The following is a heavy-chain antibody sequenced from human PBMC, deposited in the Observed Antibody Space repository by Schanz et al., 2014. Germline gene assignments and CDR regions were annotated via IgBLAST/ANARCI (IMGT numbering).Heavy chain of an antibody. V-gene: IGHV1-18*01. J-gene: IGHJ3*01. Sequence: QVRLVQSGGEVKKPGASATVSCKASGYTFNNHGISWVRQAPGQGLEWMGWISVYHGHTNYAEKVHGRVTMTTDTSTTTVYMELRGLRSDDTAVYYCARETTIITGGAFDVWGQGTMVTVSS. CDR2: ISVYHGHT. D-gene: IGHD3-9*01. CDR1: GYTFNNHG. CDR3: ARETTIITGGAFDV.